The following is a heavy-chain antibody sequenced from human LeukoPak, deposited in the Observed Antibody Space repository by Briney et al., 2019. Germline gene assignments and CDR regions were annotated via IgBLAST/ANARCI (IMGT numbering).Heavy chain of an antibody. V-gene: IGHV3-23*01. CDR3: ARRIQLWLWADY. J-gene: IGHJ4*02. Sequence: PGGSLRLSCAASGFTYSDYGMHWVRQAPGKGLEWVSAISGSGGSTYYADSVRGRFTISRDNSKNTLYLQMNSLRAEDTAVYYCARRIQLWLWADYWGQGTLVTVSS. CDR2: ISGSGGST. CDR1: GFTYSDYG. D-gene: IGHD5-18*01.